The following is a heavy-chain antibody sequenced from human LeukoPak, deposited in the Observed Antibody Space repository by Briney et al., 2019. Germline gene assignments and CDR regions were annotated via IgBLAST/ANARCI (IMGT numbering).Heavy chain of an antibody. CDR3: ARGRRAYYYYGMDV. Sequence: PSETLSLTCAVYGGSFSGHYWSWIRQPPGKGLEWIGEINHSGSTNYNPSLKSRVTISVDTSKNQFSLKLSSVTAADTAVYYCARGRRAYYYYGMDVWGQGTTVTVSS. CDR2: INHSGST. V-gene: IGHV4-34*01. J-gene: IGHJ6*02. CDR1: GGSFSGHY.